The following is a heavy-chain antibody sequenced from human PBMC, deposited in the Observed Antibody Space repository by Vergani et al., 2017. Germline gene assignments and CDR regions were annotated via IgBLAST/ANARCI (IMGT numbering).Heavy chain of an antibody. D-gene: IGHD3-22*01. CDR1: GGTFSSYA. CDR3: ARSRGGGINYDRVYYYGMDV. Sequence: QVQLVQSGAEVKKPGSSVKLSCKASGGTFSSYAISWVRQAPGQGLEWMGGIIPIFGTANYAQKFQGRVTITADESTSTAYMELSSLRSEDTAVYYCARSRGGGINYDRVYYYGMDVWGQGTTVTVSS. CDR2: IIPIFGTA. V-gene: IGHV1-69*12. J-gene: IGHJ6*02.